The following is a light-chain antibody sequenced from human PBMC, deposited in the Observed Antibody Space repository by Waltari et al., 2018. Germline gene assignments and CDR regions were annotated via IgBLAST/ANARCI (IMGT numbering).Light chain of an antibody. CDR3: QQYYHWVA. CDR1: ESVSSS. V-gene: IGKV3-15*01. Sequence: EIVMTQSPATLSVSPGERATLSCRASESVSSSVAWYQQKPGQAPRLLIYGASTRATGVPAKFRGSGSGTDFTLTISSLQSEDFAVYYCQQYYHWVAFGGGTWVQIK. CDR2: GAS. J-gene: IGKJ4*01.